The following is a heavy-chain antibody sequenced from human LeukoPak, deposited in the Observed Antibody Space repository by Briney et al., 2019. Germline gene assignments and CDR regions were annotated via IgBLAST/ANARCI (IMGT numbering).Heavy chain of an antibody. CDR1: GDSVTNDFF. Sequence: PETLSPTCTVSGDSVTNDFFWGWVRQPPGKELEWIGSFCLGRDTYYRPSLKSRVTISVDTSKNQFSLNLNSVTAADTAVYYCARWASISREPGGFFDHWGRGTLVSVSS. CDR3: ARWASISREPGGFFDH. D-gene: IGHD1-14*01. CDR2: FCLGRDT. V-gene: IGHV4-38-2*02. J-gene: IGHJ4*02.